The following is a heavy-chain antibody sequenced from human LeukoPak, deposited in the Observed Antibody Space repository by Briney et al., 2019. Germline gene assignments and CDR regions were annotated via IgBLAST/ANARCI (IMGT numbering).Heavy chain of an antibody. D-gene: IGHD2-15*01. CDR2: IYYSGST. CDR3: ARHPYLAANWFDP. V-gene: IGHV4-39*01. CDR1: GGSISSSSYY. Sequence: SETLSLTCTVSGGSISSSSYYWGWIRQPPGKGLEWIGSIYYSGSTYYNPSLKSRVTISVDTSKNQFSLKLSSVTAADTAVYYCARHPYLAANWFDPWGQGTLVTVSS. J-gene: IGHJ5*02.